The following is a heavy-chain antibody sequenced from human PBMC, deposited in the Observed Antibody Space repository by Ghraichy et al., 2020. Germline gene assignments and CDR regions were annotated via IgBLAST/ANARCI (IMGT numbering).Heavy chain of an antibody. J-gene: IGHJ4*02. CDR3: AKYLLGASGCDS. D-gene: IGHD6-19*01. V-gene: IGHV4-59*01. CDR2: VSYSGDT. CDR1: GGSIRNDY. Sequence: SETLSLTCTVSGGSIRNDYWSWIRQPPGNGLEWIGNVSYSGDTNYNPSLKSRVTMSVDASKNDFSLNLRSVTAADTAIYFCAKYLLGASGCDSWGQGTLVTVSS.